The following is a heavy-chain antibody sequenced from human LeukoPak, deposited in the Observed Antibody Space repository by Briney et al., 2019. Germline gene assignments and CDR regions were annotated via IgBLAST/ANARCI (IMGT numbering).Heavy chain of an antibody. Sequence: SETLSLTCSVSGVSMKNGGFSWSWLRQSPEKGLEYIGHIPFTGSPYYNPSFIGRVVMSVDRYKNQFSLKLTSVTAADTAVYYCARAFRGQFQDWFDPWGQGALVTVYS. CDR2: IPFTGSP. CDR3: ARAFRGQFQDWFDP. CDR1: GVSMKNGGFS. J-gene: IGHJ5*02. D-gene: IGHD2-21*01. V-gene: IGHV4-30-2*06.